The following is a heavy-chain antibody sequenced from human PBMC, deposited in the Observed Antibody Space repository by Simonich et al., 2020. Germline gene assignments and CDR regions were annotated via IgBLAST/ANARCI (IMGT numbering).Heavy chain of an antibody. CDR3: ARLSSRSDAFDI. Sequence: QVQLQQWGAGLLKPSETLSLTCAVYGGSFSGYYWSLIRQPPGKGLEWIGEINHSGSTNYNPSLKSRVTISVDTSKNQFSLKLSSVTAADTAVYYCARLSSRSDAFDIWGQGTMVTVSS. J-gene: IGHJ3*02. CDR2: INHSGST. CDR1: GGSFSGYY. V-gene: IGHV4-34*01.